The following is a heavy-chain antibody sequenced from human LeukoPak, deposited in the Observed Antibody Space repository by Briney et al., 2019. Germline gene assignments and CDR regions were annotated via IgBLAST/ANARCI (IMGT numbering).Heavy chain of an antibody. Sequence: GESLKISFQGSGYRFSTYWIGWVRPMPGKGLEWMGITYPGDSDTRYSPSFQGQVTISADKSISTAYLEWSSLKASDTAMYYCARHQREYSSSWVPLDYWGQGTQVTVSS. J-gene: IGHJ4*02. V-gene: IGHV5-51*01. CDR3: ARHQREYSSSWVPLDY. D-gene: IGHD6-13*01. CDR2: TYPGDSDT. CDR1: GYRFSTYW.